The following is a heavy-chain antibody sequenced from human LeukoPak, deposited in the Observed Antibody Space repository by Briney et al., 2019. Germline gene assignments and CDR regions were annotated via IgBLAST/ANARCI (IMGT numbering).Heavy chain of an antibody. D-gene: IGHD3-10*01. Sequence: AGGSLRLSCAASGFTFSSYAMSWVRQAPGKGLEWVSAISGSGGSTYYADSVKGRFTISRDNAKNSLYLQMNSLRAEDTALYYCAKSGAREYYFDYWGQGTLVTVSS. CDR1: GFTFSSYA. J-gene: IGHJ4*02. CDR2: ISGSGGST. V-gene: IGHV3-23*01. CDR3: AKSGAREYYFDY.